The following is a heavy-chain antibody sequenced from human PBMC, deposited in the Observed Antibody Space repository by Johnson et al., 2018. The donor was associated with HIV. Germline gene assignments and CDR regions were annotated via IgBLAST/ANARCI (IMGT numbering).Heavy chain of an antibody. Sequence: VQLVESGGGLVQPGGSLRLSCAASGFTFSSYAMHWVRQAPGKGLEYVSAISSDGGSSYSANSVKGRFTISRDNSKNTLFLQMGSLRAEDMAVYYCAKDIASGYTNGGTLDIWGQGTMVTVSS. CDR3: AKDIASGYTNGGTLDI. V-gene: IGHV3-64*01. CDR1: GFTFSSYA. CDR2: ISSDGGSS. J-gene: IGHJ3*02. D-gene: IGHD6-19*01.